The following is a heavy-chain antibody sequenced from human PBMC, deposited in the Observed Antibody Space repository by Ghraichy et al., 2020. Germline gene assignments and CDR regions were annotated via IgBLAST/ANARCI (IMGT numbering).Heavy chain of an antibody. CDR2: IYYSGST. Sequence: SETLSLTCTVSGGSISSYYWSWIRQPPGKGLEWIGYIYYSGSTNYNPSLKSRVTVSVDTSKNQFSLKLSSVTAAETAVYYCARASIDSSGWNDVFGYFDYWGQGTLVTVSS. CDR1: GGSISSYY. J-gene: IGHJ4*02. CDR3: ARASIDSSGWNDVFGYFDY. D-gene: IGHD6-19*01. V-gene: IGHV4-59*01.